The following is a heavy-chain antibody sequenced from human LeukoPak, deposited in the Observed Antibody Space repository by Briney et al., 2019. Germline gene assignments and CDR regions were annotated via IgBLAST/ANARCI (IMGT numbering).Heavy chain of an antibody. V-gene: IGHV1-18*01. J-gene: IGHJ6*02. CDR3: ARVIRLRLYYGSGKYCYGMDV. D-gene: IGHD3-10*01. Sequence: ASVKVSCKASGYTFTSYGISWVRQAPGQGLEWMGWISAYNGNTNYAQKLQGRVTMTTDTSTSTAYMELRSLRSDDTAVYYCARVIRLRLYYGSGKYCYGMDVWGQGTTVTVSS. CDR2: ISAYNGNT. CDR1: GYTFTSYG.